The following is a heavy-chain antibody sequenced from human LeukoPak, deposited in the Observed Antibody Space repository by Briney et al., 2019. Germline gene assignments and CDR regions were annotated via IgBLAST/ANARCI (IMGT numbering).Heavy chain of an antibody. CDR2: INHSGST. CDR3: ARTPSYYYDSSGYYLLPERRYYFDY. V-gene: IGHV4-34*01. J-gene: IGHJ4*02. Sequence: SETLSLTCAVYGGSFSGYYWSWIRQPPGKGLEWIGEINHSGSTNYNPSLKSRVTISVDTSKNQFSLKLSSVTAADTAVYYCARTPSYYYDSSGYYLLPERRYYFDYWGQGTPVTVSS. CDR1: GGSFSGYY. D-gene: IGHD3-22*01.